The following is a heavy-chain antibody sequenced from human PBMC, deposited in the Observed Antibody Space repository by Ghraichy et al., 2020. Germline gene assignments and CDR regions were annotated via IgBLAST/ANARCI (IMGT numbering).Heavy chain of an antibody. V-gene: IGHV3-33*01. D-gene: IGHD3-16*01. CDR1: GFTFSDYI. CDR2: MWNGGSKK. CDR3: ARDPKAGDESLDV. J-gene: IGHJ3*01. Sequence: GGSLRLSCAASGFTFSDYIMHWVRQAPGRGLEWVADMWNGGSKKYYAESVKGRFTISRDNSRNTLYLQMNGLRTEDTAIYFCARDPKAGDESLDVWGLGTRVTVSS.